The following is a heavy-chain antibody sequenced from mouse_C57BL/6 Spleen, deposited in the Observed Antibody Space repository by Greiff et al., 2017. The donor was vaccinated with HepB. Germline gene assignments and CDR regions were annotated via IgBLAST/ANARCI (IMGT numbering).Heavy chain of an antibody. Sequence: QVQLQQSGPGLVAPSQSLSITCTVSGFSLTSYAISWVRQPPGKGLEWLGVIWTGGGTNYNSALKSRLSISKDNSKSQVFLKMNSLQTDDTARYYCARTLHYYGSSYGNAMDYWGQGTSVTVSS. D-gene: IGHD1-1*01. J-gene: IGHJ4*01. CDR3: ARTLHYYGSSYGNAMDY. CDR1: GFSLTSYA. CDR2: IWTGGGT. V-gene: IGHV2-9-1*01.